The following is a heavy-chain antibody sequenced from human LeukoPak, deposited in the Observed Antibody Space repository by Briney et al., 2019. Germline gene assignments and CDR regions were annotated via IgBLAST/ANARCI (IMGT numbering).Heavy chain of an antibody. V-gene: IGHV1-2*02. CDR3: ARAEISVTTGDLDL. CDR2: INPHSGYT. CDR1: GYTFSGYY. J-gene: IGHJ5*02. Sequence: ASVKVSCKASGYTFSGYYIHWVRQAPGQGLEWVGWINPHSGYTKFAQKFQGRVTMTRDTPSSTAYMELKRLASDDTAVYYCARAEISVTTGDLDLRGQGALVIVSS. D-gene: IGHD4-17*01.